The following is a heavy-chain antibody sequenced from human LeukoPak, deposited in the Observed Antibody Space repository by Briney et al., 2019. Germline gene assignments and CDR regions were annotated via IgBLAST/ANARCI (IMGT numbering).Heavy chain of an antibody. CDR2: ISYDGSNK. V-gene: IGHV3-30*02. D-gene: IGHD5-24*01. Sequence: PGGSLRLSCAASGFTFSSYGMRWVRQAPGKGLEWVAFISYDGSNKYYADSVTGRFTISRDNSKNTLYLQMNSLRAEDTAVYYCAKDETRDGYKLGATDYWGQGSLVTVSS. CDR3: AKDETRDGYKLGATDY. CDR1: GFTFSSYG. J-gene: IGHJ4*02.